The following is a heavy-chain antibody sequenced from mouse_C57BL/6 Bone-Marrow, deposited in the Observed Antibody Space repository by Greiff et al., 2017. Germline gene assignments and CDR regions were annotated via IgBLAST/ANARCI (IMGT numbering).Heavy chain of an antibody. D-gene: IGHD2-1*01. Sequence: QVQLQQSGPELVKPGASVKISCKASGYAFSSSWMNWVKQRPGRGLEWIGRIYPGDGDTNYNGKFKGKATLTADKSSSTAYMQLSSLTSEDSAVYFCARSDLLWIFADWGQGTLVTVSA. CDR1: GYAFSSSW. CDR3: ARSDLLWIFAD. CDR2: IYPGDGDT. V-gene: IGHV1-82*01. J-gene: IGHJ3*01.